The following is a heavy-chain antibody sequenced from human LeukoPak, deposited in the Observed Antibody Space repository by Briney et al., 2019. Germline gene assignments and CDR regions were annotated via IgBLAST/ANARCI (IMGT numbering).Heavy chain of an antibody. J-gene: IGHJ3*02. Sequence: GGSLRLSCAASGFTFTSAWMNWVRQAPGRGREWVGRIKHKLDGGTTDYAAPVKGRFTISRDDSKNTVYLQMNSLETEDTGVYYCSADVRDWGTFDGSDIWGQGTMVTVSS. D-gene: IGHD3/OR15-3a*01. CDR1: GFTFTSAW. CDR3: SADVRDWGTFDGSDI. CDR2: IKHKLDGGTT. V-gene: IGHV3-15*01.